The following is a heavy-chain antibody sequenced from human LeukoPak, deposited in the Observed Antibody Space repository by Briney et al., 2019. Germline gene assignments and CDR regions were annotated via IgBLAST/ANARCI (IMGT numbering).Heavy chain of an antibody. CDR2: ISSSSSYT. CDR1: GFTFSDYY. J-gene: IGHJ4*02. V-gene: IGHV3-11*06. Sequence: PGGSLRLSCAASGFTFSDYYMSWIRQAPGKGLEWVSYISSSSSYTNYADSVKGRFTISRDNAKNSLYLQMNSLRAEDTAVYYCARGRYSSGWVDYWGQGTLVTVSS. CDR3: ARGRYSSGWVDY. D-gene: IGHD6-19*01.